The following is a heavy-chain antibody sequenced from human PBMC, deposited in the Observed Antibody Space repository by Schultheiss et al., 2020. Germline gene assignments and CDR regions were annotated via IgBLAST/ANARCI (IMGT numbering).Heavy chain of an antibody. J-gene: IGHJ4*02. V-gene: IGHV4-61*02. CDR2: IYTSGST. CDR1: GGSNSSGGHS. D-gene: IGHD3-16*01. CDR3: ARVSGGSPDY. Sequence: SETLSLTCAISGGSNSSGGHSWSWIRQPAGKGLEWIGRIYTSGSTNYNPSLKSRVTMSVDTSKNQFSLKLSSMTAADTAVYYCARVSGGSPDYWGQGTLVTVSS.